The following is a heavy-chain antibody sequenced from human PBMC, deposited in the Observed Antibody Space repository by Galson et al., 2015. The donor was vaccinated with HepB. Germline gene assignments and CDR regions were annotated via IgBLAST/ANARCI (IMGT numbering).Heavy chain of an antibody. Sequence: LRLSCAASGFTFSSYGMHWVRQAPGKGLEWVAVISYDGSNKYYADSVKGRFTISRDNSKNTLYLQMNSLRAEDTAVYYCAKDSDIVVVPAALLAPDYWGQGTLVTVSS. J-gene: IGHJ4*02. CDR3: AKDSDIVVVPAALLAPDY. V-gene: IGHV3-30*18. CDR1: GFTFSSYG. CDR2: ISYDGSNK. D-gene: IGHD2-2*01.